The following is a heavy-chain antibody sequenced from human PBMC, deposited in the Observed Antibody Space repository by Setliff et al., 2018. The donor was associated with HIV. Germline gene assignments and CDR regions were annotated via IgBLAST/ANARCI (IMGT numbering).Heavy chain of an antibody. D-gene: IGHD6-19*01. CDR2: IYTSGST. J-gene: IGHJ4*02. V-gene: IGHV4-61*02. CDR1: GASISIGSYY. CDR3: ARLRQWLAFFDS. Sequence: PSETLSLTCTVSGASISIGSYYWSWIRQPAGKGLEWIGRIYTSGSTNYNPSLNSRVTISVDTSKNQFSLKVNSVTAADTAVYYCARLRQWLAFFDSWGQGTLVTVSS.